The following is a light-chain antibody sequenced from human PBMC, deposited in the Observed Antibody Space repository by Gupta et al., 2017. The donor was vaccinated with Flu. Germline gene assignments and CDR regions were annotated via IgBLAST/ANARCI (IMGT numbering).Light chain of an antibody. CDR1: QSVSSN. CDR2: GAS. CDR3: QQYNNWPPRWT. V-gene: IGKV3-15*01. J-gene: IGKJ1*01. Sequence: TLSVSPGERATLSCRASQSVSSNLAWYQQKPGQAPRLLIYGASTRATGIPAGFSGSGSGTEFTLTISSLQSEDCAIYYCQQYNNWPPRWTFGQGTKVESK.